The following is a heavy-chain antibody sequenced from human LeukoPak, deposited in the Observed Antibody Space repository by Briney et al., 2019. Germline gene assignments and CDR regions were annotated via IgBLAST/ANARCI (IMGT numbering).Heavy chain of an antibody. D-gene: IGHD3-10*01. V-gene: IGHV4-34*01. CDR1: GGSFSGYY. J-gene: IGHJ4*02. Sequence: SETLSLTCAVYGGSFSGYYWSWIRQPPGKGLEWIGEINHSGSTNYNPSLKSRVTISVDTSKNQFSLKLSSVTAAATAVYYCARAKFMVRGVYDYWGQGTLVTVSS. CDR3: ARAKFMVRGVYDY. CDR2: INHSGST.